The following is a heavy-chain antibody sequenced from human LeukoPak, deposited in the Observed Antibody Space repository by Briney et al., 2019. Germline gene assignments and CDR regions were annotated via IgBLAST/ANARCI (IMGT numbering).Heavy chain of an antibody. V-gene: IGHV3-23*01. CDR2: ISGSGGST. J-gene: IGHJ4*02. CDR3: AREGYCSSTSCYREFDY. Sequence: GGSLRLSCAASGFTFSSYAMSWVRQTPGKGLEWVSAISGSGGSTYYADSVKGRFTISRDNSKNTLYLQMNSLRAEDTAVYYCAREGYCSSTSCYREFDYWGQGTLVTVSS. D-gene: IGHD2-2*01. CDR1: GFTFSSYA.